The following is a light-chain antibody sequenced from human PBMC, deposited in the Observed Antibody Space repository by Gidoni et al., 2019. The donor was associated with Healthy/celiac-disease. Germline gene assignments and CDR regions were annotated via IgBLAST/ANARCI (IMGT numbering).Light chain of an antibody. CDR2: DAS. V-gene: IGKV1-33*01. CDR1: QDISNY. CDR3: QQYDNLPRT. Sequence: DIQMTQSPSSLSASVGDRVTLTCQASQDISNYLNGYQQKPGKAPKLLIYDASNLETGVPSRFSGSGSGTDFTFTISSLQPEDIETYYCQQYDNLPRTFGQGTKVEIK. J-gene: IGKJ1*01.